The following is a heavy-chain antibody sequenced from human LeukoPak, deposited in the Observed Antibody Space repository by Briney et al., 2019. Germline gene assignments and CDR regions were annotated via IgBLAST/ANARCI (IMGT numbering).Heavy chain of an antibody. CDR3: AKEDVAYYDRNYYYGMDV. V-gene: IGHV3-30*18. Sequence: GRSLRLSCAASGFTFSSYGMHWVRQAPRKGLEWVAVISYDGSNKYYADSVKGRFTISRDNSKNTLYLQMNSLRAEDTAVYYCAKEDVAYYDRNYYYGMDVWGQGTTVTVSS. J-gene: IGHJ6*02. CDR1: GFTFSSYG. D-gene: IGHD3-22*01. CDR2: ISYDGSNK.